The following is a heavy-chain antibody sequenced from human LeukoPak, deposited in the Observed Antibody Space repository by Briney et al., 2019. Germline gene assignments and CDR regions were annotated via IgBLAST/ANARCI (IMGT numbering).Heavy chain of an antibody. CDR3: AKGCGGDCYSNYFDY. J-gene: IGHJ4*02. CDR1: GFTVSNYY. CDR2: ISGGGST. V-gene: IGHV3-66*01. Sequence: GGSLRLSCAASGFTVSNYYMSWVRQAPGKGLEWVSVISGGGSTYYADSVKGRFTISRDNSKNTLYLQMNSLRAEDTAVYYCAKGCGGDCYSNYFDYWGQGTLVTVSS. D-gene: IGHD2-21*01.